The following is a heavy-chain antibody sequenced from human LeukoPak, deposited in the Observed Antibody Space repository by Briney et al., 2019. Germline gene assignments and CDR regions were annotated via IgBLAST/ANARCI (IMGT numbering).Heavy chain of an antibody. V-gene: IGHV3-33*01. Sequence: GGSLRLSCAASGFTFSSYGMHWVRQAPGMGLEWVAVIWYDGSNKYYADSVKGRFTISRDNSKNTLYLQMNSLRAEDTAVYYCARDPDYGGNSRFGYYYYYMDVWGKGTTVTVSS. CDR3: ARDPDYGGNSRFGYYYYYMDV. D-gene: IGHD4-23*01. CDR1: GFTFSSYG. J-gene: IGHJ6*03. CDR2: IWYDGSNK.